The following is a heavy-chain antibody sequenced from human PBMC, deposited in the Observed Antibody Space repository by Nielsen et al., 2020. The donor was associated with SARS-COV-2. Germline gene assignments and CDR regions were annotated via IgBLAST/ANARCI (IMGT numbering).Heavy chain of an antibody. Sequence: SVKVSCKASGGTFSSYAISWVRQAPGQGLEWMGGIIPIFGTANYAQKLQGRVTMTTDTSTSTAYMELRSLRSDDTAVYYCARDVNMITFGGVMYYFWGQGTLVTVSS. CDR2: IIPIFGTA. J-gene: IGHJ4*02. V-gene: IGHV1-69*05. D-gene: IGHD3-16*01. CDR3: ARDVNMITFGGVMYYF. CDR1: GGTFSSYA.